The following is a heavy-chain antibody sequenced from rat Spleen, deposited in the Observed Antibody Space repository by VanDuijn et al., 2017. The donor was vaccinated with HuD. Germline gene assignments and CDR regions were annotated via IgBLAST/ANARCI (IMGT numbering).Heavy chain of an antibody. J-gene: IGHJ1*01. Sequence: EVQLVESGGGLVRPGGSLKLSCSVSGFTFSNFDMAWVRQAPAQGLEWVATISDDGTSTYYRDSVKGRFTISRDNAKSTLCLQMDSLRSEDTAAYYCTRAGYLRDWYFDFWGPRIMVTVSS. CDR1: GFTFSNFD. D-gene: IGHD2-2*01. V-gene: IGHV5-29*01. CDR2: ISDDGTST. CDR3: TRAGYLRDWYFDF.